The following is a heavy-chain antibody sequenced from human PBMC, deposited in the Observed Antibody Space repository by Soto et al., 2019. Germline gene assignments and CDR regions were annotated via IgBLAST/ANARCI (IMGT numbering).Heavy chain of an antibody. Sequence: ASVKVSCKASGYTFTSYAMHWVRQAPGQRLEWMGWINAGNGNTKYSQKFQGRVTMTEDTSTDTAYMELSSLRSEDTAVYYCATAHIVGATPDDFDIWGQGTMVTVSS. D-gene: IGHD1-26*01. J-gene: IGHJ3*02. CDR1: GYTFTSYA. CDR2: INAGNGNT. CDR3: ATAHIVGATPDDFDI. V-gene: IGHV1-3*01.